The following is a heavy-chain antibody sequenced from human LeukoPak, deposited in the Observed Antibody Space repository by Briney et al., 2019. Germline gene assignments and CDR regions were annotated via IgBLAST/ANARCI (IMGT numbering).Heavy chain of an antibody. CDR1: GASISSYY. CDR2: VYTSGGT. D-gene: IGHD3-3*01. CDR3: ARDLGDGFWSGYLNY. J-gene: IGHJ4*02. Sequence: PSETLSLTCTVSGASISSYYWSWIRQSPGKGLEWIGRVYTSGGTDYSPSLKSRVSISVDKSKNQFSLKLSSVTAADTAVYYCARDLGDGFWSGYLNYWGQGTLVTVSS. V-gene: IGHV4-4*08.